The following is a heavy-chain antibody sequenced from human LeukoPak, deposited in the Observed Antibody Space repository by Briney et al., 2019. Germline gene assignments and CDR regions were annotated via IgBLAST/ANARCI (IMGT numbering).Heavy chain of an antibody. CDR2: IYSGGST. CDR3: ARDHYGDYVGGMDV. J-gene: IGHJ6*02. V-gene: IGHV3-66*01. Sequence: GGSLRLSCAASGFTFSSNYMSWVRQAPGEGVEWVSVIYSGGSTYYADSVKGRFTIFRDNSKNTLYLQMNSLRAEDTAVYYCARDHYGDYVGGMDVWGQGTTVTVSS. D-gene: IGHD4-17*01. CDR1: GFTFSSNY.